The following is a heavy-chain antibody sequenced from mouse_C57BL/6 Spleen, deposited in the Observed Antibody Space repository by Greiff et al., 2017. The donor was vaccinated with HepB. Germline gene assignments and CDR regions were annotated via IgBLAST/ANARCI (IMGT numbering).Heavy chain of an antibody. CDR1: GYTFTSYW. Sequence: QVQLQQPGTELVKPGASVKLSCKASGYTFTSYWMPWVKQRPGQGLEWIGNINPSNGGTNYNEKFKSKATLTVDKSSSTAYMQLSSLTSEDSAVYYCARWGYYGSPFDYWGQGTTLTVSS. J-gene: IGHJ2*01. V-gene: IGHV1-53*01. CDR2: INPSNGGT. D-gene: IGHD1-1*01. CDR3: ARWGYYGSPFDY.